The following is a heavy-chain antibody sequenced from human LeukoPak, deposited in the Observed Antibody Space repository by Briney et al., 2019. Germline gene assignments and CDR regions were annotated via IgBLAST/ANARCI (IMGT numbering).Heavy chain of an antibody. V-gene: IGHV3-21*01. J-gene: IGHJ4*02. CDR2: ISSSSSYI. D-gene: IGHD5-18*01. CDR1: GFTFSSYS. CDR3: ARGGLGYGYNY. Sequence: GSLRLSSAASGFTFSSYSMNWVRQAPGKGLEWVSSISSSSSYIYYADSVKGRFTISRDNAKNSLYLQMNSLRAEDTAVYYCARGGLGYGYNYWGQGTLVTVSS.